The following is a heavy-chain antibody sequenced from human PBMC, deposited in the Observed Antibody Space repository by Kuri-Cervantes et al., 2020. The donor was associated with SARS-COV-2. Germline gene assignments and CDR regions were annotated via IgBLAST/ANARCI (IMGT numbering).Heavy chain of an antibody. CDR1: GDTFTYRF. CDR2: ITPFNGNT. Sequence: VTVSCKASGDTFTYRFLHWVRQAPGQAPEWMGWITPFNGNTKYAQKFQDRVTITRDRSMNTAYMGLSSLRSEDTAMYYCASSGPGAISREDGAPDIWGQGTMVTVSS. CDR3: ASSGPGAISREDGAPDI. V-gene: IGHV1-45*02. D-gene: IGHD4/OR15-4a*01. J-gene: IGHJ3*02.